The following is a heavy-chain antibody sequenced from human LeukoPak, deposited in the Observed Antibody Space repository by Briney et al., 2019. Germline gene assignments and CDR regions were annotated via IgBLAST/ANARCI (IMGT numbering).Heavy chain of an antibody. CDR3: ARGKVEDGSSWYDY. D-gene: IGHD6-13*01. J-gene: IGHJ4*02. Sequence: SETLSLTCAVYGGSFSGYYWTWIRQPPGKGLEWIGEINHSGSTKYNSSVKSRVTISVDTSKKELFLELSSVTAADTAMYYCARGKVEDGSSWYDYWGQGTLVTVSS. CDR1: GGSFSGYY. V-gene: IGHV4-34*01. CDR2: INHSGST.